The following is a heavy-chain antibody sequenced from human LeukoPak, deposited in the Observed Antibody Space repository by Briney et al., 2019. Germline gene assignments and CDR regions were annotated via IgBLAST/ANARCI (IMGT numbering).Heavy chain of an antibody. Sequence: PSETLSLTCAVHGGSFSGYYWSWIRQPPGKGLEWIGEINHSGSTNYNPSLKSRVTISVDTSKNQFSLKLSSVTAADTAVYYCARGYYYGSGSYYRRYNWFDPWGQGTLVTVSS. J-gene: IGHJ5*02. D-gene: IGHD3-10*01. V-gene: IGHV4-34*01. CDR3: ARGYYYGSGSYYRRYNWFDP. CDR1: GGSFSGYY. CDR2: INHSGST.